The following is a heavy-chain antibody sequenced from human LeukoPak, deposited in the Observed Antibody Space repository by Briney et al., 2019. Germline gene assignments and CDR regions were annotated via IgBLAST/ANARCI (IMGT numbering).Heavy chain of an antibody. J-gene: IGHJ4*02. D-gene: IGHD2-15*01. CDR2: INPNSGGT. CDR3: ARVRKWSPCYFDY. CDR1: GYTFTGYY. Sequence: ASVKVSCKASGYTFTGYYMHWVRQAPGQGLEWMGWINPNSGGTNYAQRFQGRVTMTRDTSISTAYMELSRLRSDDTAVYYCARVRKWSPCYFDYWGQGTLVTVSS. V-gene: IGHV1-2*02.